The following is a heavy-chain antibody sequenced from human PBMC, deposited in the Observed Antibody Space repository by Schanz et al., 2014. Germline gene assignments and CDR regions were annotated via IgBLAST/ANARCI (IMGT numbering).Heavy chain of an antibody. CDR3: AREDISGYNGGLMDT. D-gene: IGHD5-12*01. CDR1: GGSISSSNW. V-gene: IGHV4-4*02. J-gene: IGHJ5*02. Sequence: QVQLQESGPGLVKPSGTLSLTCAVSGGSISSSNWWSWVRQPPGKGLEWIGEIYHSGRTNYDPSLKSRVTKSMDNSNNQLSRKVSSVTAAYTAIYYCAREDISGYNGGLMDTWGRGTLVTVSS. CDR2: IYHSGRT.